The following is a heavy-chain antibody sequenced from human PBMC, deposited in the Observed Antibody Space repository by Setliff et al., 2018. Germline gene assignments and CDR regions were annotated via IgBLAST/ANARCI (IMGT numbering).Heavy chain of an antibody. CDR3: ASSSGSSSNDAFDI. CDR1: GYRFSSHW. CDR2: IYPGDSDT. Sequence: LGESLKISCKGSGYRFSSHWIGWVRQMPGKGLEWMGIIYPGDSDTRYSPSFQGQVTISADKSTSTAYLQWSSLKASDTAMYYCASSSGSSSNDAFDIWGQGTTVTVSS. D-gene: IGHD1-26*01. J-gene: IGHJ3*02. V-gene: IGHV5-51*01.